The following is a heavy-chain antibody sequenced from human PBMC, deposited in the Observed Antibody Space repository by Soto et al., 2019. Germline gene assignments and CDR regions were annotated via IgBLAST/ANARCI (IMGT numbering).Heavy chain of an antibody. CDR2: IWYDGSDK. V-gene: IGHV3-33*01. CDR3: VSGYGYFDN. Sequence: QVQLVESGGGVVQPGRSLRLSCAASGITFSNYGTHWVRQAPGKGLEWVAVIWYDGSDKYYADSVKGRFTISRDNSKNTLYLQMNSLTADDTAVYYCVSGYGYFDNGGQGSLVTVSS. CDR1: GITFSNYG. J-gene: IGHJ4*02. D-gene: IGHD3-22*01.